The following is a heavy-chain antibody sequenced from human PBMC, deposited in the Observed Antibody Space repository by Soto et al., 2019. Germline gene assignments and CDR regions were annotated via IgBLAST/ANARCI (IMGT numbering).Heavy chain of an antibody. CDR3: TTDGYYYGSGSYYNDDY. Sequence: WWSLRLSCAASGFTFSNAWMSWFRQAPGKGLEWVGRIKSKTDGGTTDYAAPVKGRFTISRDDSKNTLYLQMNSLRTEDTAVYYCTTDGYYYGSGSYYNDDYWGQGTLVTVSS. CDR1: GFTFSNAW. CDR2: IKSKTDGGTT. D-gene: IGHD3-10*01. V-gene: IGHV3-15*01. J-gene: IGHJ4*02.